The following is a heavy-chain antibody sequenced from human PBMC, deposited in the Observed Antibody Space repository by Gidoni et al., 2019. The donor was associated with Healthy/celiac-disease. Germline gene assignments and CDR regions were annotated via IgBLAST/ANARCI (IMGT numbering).Heavy chain of an antibody. D-gene: IGHD3-3*01. CDR3: AKDSRSYYDFWSGYSTYYFDY. CDR1: GFTFSSYG. CDR2: ISYDVSNK. V-gene: IGHV3-30*18. J-gene: IGHJ4*02. Sequence: QVQLVESGGGVVQPGRSLRLSCAASGFTFSSYGMHWVRQAPGKGLEWVAVISYDVSNKYYADSVKGRFTISRDNSKNTLYLQMNSLRAEDTAVYYCAKDSRSYYDFWSGYSTYYFDYWGQGTLVTVSS.